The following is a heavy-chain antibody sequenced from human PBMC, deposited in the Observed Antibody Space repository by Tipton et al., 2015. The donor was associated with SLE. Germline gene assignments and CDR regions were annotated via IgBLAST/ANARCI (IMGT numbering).Heavy chain of an antibody. V-gene: IGHV4-59*12. CDR3: VRLRSKVLIDY. CDR1: GGSISGNY. D-gene: IGHD2-8*01. J-gene: IGHJ4*02. CDR2: VHYSGST. Sequence: TLSLTCNVSGGSISGNYWSWIRQSPRKGLEWIGCVHYSGSTIYNSSLKSRVTISVDTSKNQFSLEVRSVTAADTAVYYCVRLRSKVLIDYWGQGTLVTVSS.